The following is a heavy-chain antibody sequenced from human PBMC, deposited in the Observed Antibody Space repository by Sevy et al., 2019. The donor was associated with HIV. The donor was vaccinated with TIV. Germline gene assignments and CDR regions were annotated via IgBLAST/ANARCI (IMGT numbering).Heavy chain of an antibody. D-gene: IGHD3-16*01. CDR3: ARGGETPRGFDP. Sequence: GTLSLTCAVSGGSIISVNWWHWVRQSPGKGLECIGEIYHSGSTNYNPSLKIRVTISVDNSKNQFSLNLYSVTAADTAVYYSARGGETPRGFDPWGQGSLVTVSS. J-gene: IGHJ5*02. V-gene: IGHV4-4*02. CDR2: IYHSGST. CDR1: GGSIISVNW.